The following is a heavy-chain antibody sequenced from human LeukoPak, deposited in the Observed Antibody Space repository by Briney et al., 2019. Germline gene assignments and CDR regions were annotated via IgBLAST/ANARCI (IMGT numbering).Heavy chain of an antibody. CDR2: IKHDESET. CDR1: GFTISSHW. CDR3: ARGPTDFDASDI. Sequence: GGSLRLSCAASGFTISSHWMSWVRQVPGKGLESVAHIKHDESETYYVDTVRGRFIISRDNAKNSLYLQMNSLRVEDTAVYHCARGPTDFDASDIWGRGTLVTVSS. V-gene: IGHV3-7*01. J-gene: IGHJ3*02.